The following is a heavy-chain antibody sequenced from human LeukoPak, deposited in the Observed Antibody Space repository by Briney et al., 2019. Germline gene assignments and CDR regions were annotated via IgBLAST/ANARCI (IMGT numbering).Heavy chain of an antibody. CDR2: IRYDGSNK. J-gene: IGHJ6*02. CDR3: AKDRISGYSFGLVGLDV. D-gene: IGHD5-18*01. CDR1: GFTFSTFG. Sequence: QPGGSLRLSCAASGFTFSTFGMHWVRQAPGKGLEWVAFIRYDGSNKYYAGSVKGRFTISRDNSKNTLFLQMNRLRAEDTAAYYCAKDRISGYSFGLVGLDVWGQGTTVTVSS. V-gene: IGHV3-30*02.